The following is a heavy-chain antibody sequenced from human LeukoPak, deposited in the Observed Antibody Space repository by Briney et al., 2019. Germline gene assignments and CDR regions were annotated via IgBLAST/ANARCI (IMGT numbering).Heavy chain of an antibody. V-gene: IGHV4-59*01. CDR2: IYYSGST. D-gene: IGHD3-3*01. Sequence: SETLSLTCTVSGGSISSYYWSWIRQPPGKGLEWIGYIYYSGSTNYNPSLKSRVTISVDTSKNQFSLKLSSVTAADTAVYYCARADYDLTIDYWGQGTLVTVSS. CDR1: GGSISSYY. J-gene: IGHJ4*02. CDR3: ARADYDLTIDY.